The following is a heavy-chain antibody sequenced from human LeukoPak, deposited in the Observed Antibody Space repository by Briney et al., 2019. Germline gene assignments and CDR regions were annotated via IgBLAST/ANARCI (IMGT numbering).Heavy chain of an antibody. Sequence: ASVKVSCKASGYTFTGYYMHWVRQAPGQGLEWMGWINPNSGGTNYAQKFQGRVTMTTDTSTSTAYMELRSLRSDDTAVYYCARGHPKLKLIPAAGTFYNYGLDVWGQGTTVTVSS. CDR1: GYTFTGYY. CDR2: INPNSGGT. CDR3: ARGHPKLKLIPAAGTFYNYGLDV. J-gene: IGHJ6*02. D-gene: IGHD6-13*01. V-gene: IGHV1-2*02.